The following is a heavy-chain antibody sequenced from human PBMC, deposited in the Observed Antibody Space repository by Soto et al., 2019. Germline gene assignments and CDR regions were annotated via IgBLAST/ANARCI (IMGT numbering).Heavy chain of an antibody. V-gene: IGHV3-48*02. CDR1: GFTFSTSA. J-gene: IGHJ4*02. CDR2: ITDGLTK. CDR3: ARDTSHGVTIGGLDS. D-gene: IGHD3-16*01. Sequence: GGSLRLSXAASGFTFSTSAMSWARQAPGKGLEWVSHITDGLTKHYADFVQGRFTISRDNAKNSLYLEMTDLRDEDTAVYYCARDTSHGVTIGGLDSWGQGTLVTVSS.